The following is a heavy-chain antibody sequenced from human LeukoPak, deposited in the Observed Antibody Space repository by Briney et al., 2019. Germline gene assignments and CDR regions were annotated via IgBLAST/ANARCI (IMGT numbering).Heavy chain of an antibody. J-gene: IGHJ4*02. Sequence: GGSLRLSCAASGFTFRSYAMHWVRQAPGKGLEWVTFISGDGRKIGYADSVKGRFTISRDNSKNTLYLQMNSLRAEDTAVYYCAKGVLSDAYSYYYDSSGYYGFDYWGQGTLVTVSS. CDR1: GFTFRSYA. CDR3: AKGVLSDAYSYYYDSSGYYGFDY. D-gene: IGHD3-22*01. V-gene: IGHV3-30*04. CDR2: ISGDGRKI.